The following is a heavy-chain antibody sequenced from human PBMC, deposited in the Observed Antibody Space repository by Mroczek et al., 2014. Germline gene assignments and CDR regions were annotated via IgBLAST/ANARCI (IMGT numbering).Heavy chain of an antibody. Sequence: QVQLQESGPGLVKPSQTLSLTCTVSGGSISSGDYYWSWIRQPPGKGLEWIGYIYYSGSTYYNPSLKSRVTISVDTSKNQFSLKLSSVTAADTAVYYCARVGXGYCSSTSCSYYYYMDVWGKGPRSPSP. CDR1: GGSISSGDYY. V-gene: IGHV4-30-4*01. J-gene: IGHJ6*03. CDR2: IYYSGST. CDR3: ARVGXGYCSSTSCSYYYYMDV. D-gene: IGHD2-2*01.